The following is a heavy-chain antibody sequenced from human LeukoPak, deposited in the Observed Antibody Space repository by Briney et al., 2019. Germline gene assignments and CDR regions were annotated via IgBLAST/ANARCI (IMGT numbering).Heavy chain of an antibody. Sequence: ASVKVSCKASGGTFSSYAISWVRQAPGQGLEWMGGIIPIFGTANYAQKFQGRVTITTDESTSTAYMELSSLRSEDTAVYYCARARDDKLTIFGVAHNWFDPWGQGTLVTVSS. CDR1: GGTFSSYA. CDR2: IIPIFGTA. J-gene: IGHJ5*02. CDR3: ARARDDKLTIFGVAHNWFDP. D-gene: IGHD3-3*01. V-gene: IGHV1-69*05.